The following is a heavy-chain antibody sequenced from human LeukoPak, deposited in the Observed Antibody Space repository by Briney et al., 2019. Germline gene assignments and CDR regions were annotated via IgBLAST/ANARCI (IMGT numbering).Heavy chain of an antibody. D-gene: IGHD1-26*01. J-gene: IGHJ3*02. CDR3: ARGGGRSYSDAFDI. Sequence: GRSLRLSCAASGFTFSSSNMHWVRQAPGKGLESVSFISGTSTAIIYADSVKGRFTISRDIGRKSLYLQMNSLSDEDTAVYYCARGGGRSYSDAFDIWGQGTVVTVSS. CDR1: GFTFSSSN. V-gene: IGHV3-48*02. CDR2: ISGTSTAI.